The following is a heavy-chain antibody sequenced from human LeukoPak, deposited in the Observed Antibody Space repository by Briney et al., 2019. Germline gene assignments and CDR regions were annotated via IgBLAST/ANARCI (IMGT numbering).Heavy chain of an antibody. CDR3: AREGSRRLYMDV. CDR2: IFHNGTS. D-gene: IGHD2-15*01. V-gene: IGHV4-39*07. J-gene: IGHJ6*03. Sequence: SETLSLTCTVSGGSISSSTYYWGWIRQSPDKGLEWIGEIFHNGTSNYNPSLKSRVTISIDISKNQFSLRVTSLTAADSAVYFCAREGSRRLYMDVWGRGTTIVVSS. CDR1: GGSISSSTYY.